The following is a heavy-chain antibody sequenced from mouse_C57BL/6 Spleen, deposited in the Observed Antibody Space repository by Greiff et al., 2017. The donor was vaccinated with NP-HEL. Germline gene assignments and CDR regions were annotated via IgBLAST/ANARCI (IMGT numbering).Heavy chain of an antibody. CDR3: ARSEGLRRYWYFDV. CDR1: GYTFTSYW. D-gene: IGHD2-4*01. CDR2: IDPSDSYT. J-gene: IGHJ1*03. Sequence: QVQLQQPGAELVKPGASVKLSCKASGYTFTSYWMQWVKQRPGQGLEWIGEIDPSDSYTNYNQKFKGKATLTVDTSSSTAYMQLSSLTSEDSAVYDCARSEGLRRYWYFDVWGTGTTVTVSS. V-gene: IGHV1-50*01.